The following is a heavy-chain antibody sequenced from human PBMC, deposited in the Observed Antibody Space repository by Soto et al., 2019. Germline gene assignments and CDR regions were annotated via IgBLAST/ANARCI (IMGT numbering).Heavy chain of an antibody. J-gene: IGHJ3*02. CDR2: INPSGGST. CDR1: GYTFTSYY. Sequence: ASVKVSCKASGYTFTSYYMHWVRHAPGQGLEWMGIINPSGGSTSYAQKFQGRVTMTRDTSTSTVYMELSSLRSEDTAVYYCARVPKLELHAFDIWGQGTMVTVS. CDR3: ARVPKLELHAFDI. V-gene: IGHV1-46*01. D-gene: IGHD1-7*01.